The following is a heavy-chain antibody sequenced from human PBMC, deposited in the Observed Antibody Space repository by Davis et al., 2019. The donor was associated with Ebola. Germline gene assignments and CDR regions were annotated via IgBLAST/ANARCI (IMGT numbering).Heavy chain of an antibody. CDR3: ARDWGTYGGRGSPQEYGMDV. Sequence: AASVKVSCKASGGTFSSYTISWVRQAPGQGLEWMGRFIPIFGRANYAQKFQDRVTITADKSTSTAYMELRSLTSDDTAVYYCARDWGTYGGRGSPQEYGMDVWGQGATVTVSS. V-gene: IGHV1-69*08. D-gene: IGHD4-23*01. CDR1: GGTFSSYT. J-gene: IGHJ6*02. CDR2: FIPIFGRA.